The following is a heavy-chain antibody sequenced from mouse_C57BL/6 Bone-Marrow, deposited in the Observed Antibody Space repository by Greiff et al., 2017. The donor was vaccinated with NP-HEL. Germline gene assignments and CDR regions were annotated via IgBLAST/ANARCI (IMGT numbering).Heavy chain of an antibody. CDR3: TRGPTVVRYFDV. Sequence: EVMLVESGEGLVKPGGSLKLSCAASGFTFSSYAMPWVRQTPEKRLEWVAYISSGGDYIYYADTVKGRFTISRDNARNTLYLQMSSLKSEDTAMYYCTRGPTVVRYFDVWGTGTTVTVSS. CDR1: GFTFSSYA. CDR2: ISSGGDYI. J-gene: IGHJ1*03. V-gene: IGHV5-9-1*02. D-gene: IGHD1-1*01.